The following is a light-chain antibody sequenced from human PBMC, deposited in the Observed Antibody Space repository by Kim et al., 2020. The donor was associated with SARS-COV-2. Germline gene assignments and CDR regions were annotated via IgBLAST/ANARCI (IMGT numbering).Light chain of an antibody. Sequence: LSASVGDRVTNACRASQRIDTSLAWFQQRSGKAPKVLIYRASNLESGVPSRFSGSGSGTEFNLTISSLQPDDFATYYCQQYYRYSSFGQGTKLEI. J-gene: IGKJ2*01. CDR2: RAS. CDR1: QRIDTS. CDR3: QQYYRYSS. V-gene: IGKV1-5*03.